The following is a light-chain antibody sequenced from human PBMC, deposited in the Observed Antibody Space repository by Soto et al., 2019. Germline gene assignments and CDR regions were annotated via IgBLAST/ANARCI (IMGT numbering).Light chain of an antibody. CDR3: QQYNDWPPLT. CDR2: DAS. J-gene: IGKJ4*01. V-gene: IGKV3-15*01. CDR1: QSIRTN. Sequence: EIMMTQSPDPVSVSPGERATLSCRASQSIRTNVAWYQQKPAQALRLLIYDASTRATGLSSRFSGSGSGTEFTLTISSLQSEDVAIYYCQQYNDWPPLTFGGGTGLEI.